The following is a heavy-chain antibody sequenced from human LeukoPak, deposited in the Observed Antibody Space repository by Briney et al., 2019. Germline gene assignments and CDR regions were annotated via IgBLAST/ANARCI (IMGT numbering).Heavy chain of an antibody. CDR1: GYSFTSYW. D-gene: IGHD6-19*01. CDR2: IYPGDSDT. Sequence: GESLKISCKGSGYSFTSYWIGWVRQMPGKGLEWMGIIYPGDSDTRYSPSFQGQVTISADKSISTAYLQWSSLKASDTAMYYCARSDSGWTKAYSWFDPWGQGTLVTVSS. V-gene: IGHV5-51*01. J-gene: IGHJ5*02. CDR3: ARSDSGWTKAYSWFDP.